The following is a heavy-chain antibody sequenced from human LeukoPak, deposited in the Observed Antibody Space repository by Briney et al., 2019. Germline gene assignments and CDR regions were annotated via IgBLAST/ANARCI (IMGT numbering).Heavy chain of an antibody. D-gene: IGHD5-24*01. CDR1: GGSISSGDYY. Sequence: SETLSLTCTVSGGSISSGDYYWSWIRQPPGKGLEWIGYIYYSGSTYYNPSLKSRVTISVDTSKNQFSLKLNSVTAAGTAVYYCASIGGYNFGYWGQGTLVTVSS. V-gene: IGHV4-30-4*02. CDR2: IYYSGST. J-gene: IGHJ4*02. CDR3: ASIGGYNFGY.